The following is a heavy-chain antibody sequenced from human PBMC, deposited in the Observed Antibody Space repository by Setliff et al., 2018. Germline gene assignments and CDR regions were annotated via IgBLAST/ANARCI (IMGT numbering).Heavy chain of an antibody. CDR2: VHASGSP. J-gene: IGHJ4*02. D-gene: IGHD3-9*01. CDR1: GGSIRSGSFY. V-gene: IGHV4-61*02. Sequence: PSETLSLTCTVSGGSIRSGSFYWSWIRQSAEKGLEWIGRVHASGSPNYNPSFKGRVTISLDTSTNQFSLNLNPVTAADTAVYYCAKERYFDWFFENWGQGTLVTVSS. CDR3: AKERYFDWFFEN.